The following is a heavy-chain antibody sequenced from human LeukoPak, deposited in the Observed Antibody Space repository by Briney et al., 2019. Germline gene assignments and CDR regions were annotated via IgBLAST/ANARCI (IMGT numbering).Heavy chain of an antibody. CDR2: ISYDGSNK. V-gene: IGHV3-30*18. CDR3: AKDGSKMYYYDSSGYYYFPSGMDV. J-gene: IGHJ6*02. D-gene: IGHD3-22*01. CDR1: GFTFSSYG. Sequence: GGSLRLSCAASGFTFSSYGMHWVRQAPGKGLEWVAVISYDGSNKYYADSVKGRFTISRDNSKNTLYLQMNRLRAEDTAVYYCAKDGSKMYYYDSSGYYYFPSGMDVWGQGTTVTVSS.